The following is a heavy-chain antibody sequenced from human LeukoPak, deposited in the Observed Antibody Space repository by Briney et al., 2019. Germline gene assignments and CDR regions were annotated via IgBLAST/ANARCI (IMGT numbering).Heavy chain of an antibody. CDR3: ARLSTGGYGMDV. J-gene: IGHJ6*02. V-gene: IGHV4-59*08. Sequence: PSETLSLTCTVPGGSISSYYWTWIRRPPGKGLEWIGYIFYIGTTNYNPSLKSRVTISVDTSNNQFSLKLSSVTAADTAVYYCARLSTGGYGMDVWGQGTTVTVSS. CDR1: GGSISSYY. D-gene: IGHD3-10*01. CDR2: IFYIGTT.